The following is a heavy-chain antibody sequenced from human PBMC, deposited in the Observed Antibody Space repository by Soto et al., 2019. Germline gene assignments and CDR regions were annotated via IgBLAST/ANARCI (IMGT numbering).Heavy chain of an antibody. CDR2: MWPSGGT. V-gene: IGHV4-4*02. Sequence: SETLSLTCAVSGVSISSTNWWAWVRQAPGKGLEWIGEMWPSGGTTYNPSLQNRVTISVDNSKNHLSLTLTSVTAADTAIYYCARCLHCSNGGRFXPWGQGALVXVSS. J-gene: IGHJ5*02. CDR3: ARCLHCSNGGRFXP. D-gene: IGHD2-8*01. CDR1: GVSISSTNW.